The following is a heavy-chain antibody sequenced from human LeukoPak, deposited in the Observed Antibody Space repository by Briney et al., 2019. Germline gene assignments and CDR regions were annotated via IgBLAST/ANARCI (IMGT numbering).Heavy chain of an antibody. V-gene: IGHV1-2*02. J-gene: IGHJ4*02. D-gene: IGHD3-16*01. CDR3: VRDGGLDY. Sequence: GASVKVSCKASGYTFTAYYMHWLRQAPGQGLEWMGWINPNSGDTNYAQKFQGRVTMTRDTSTSMAYMELSRLKSDDTAVYYCVRDGGLDYWGQGTLVTVSS. CDR1: GYTFTAYY. CDR2: INPNSGDT.